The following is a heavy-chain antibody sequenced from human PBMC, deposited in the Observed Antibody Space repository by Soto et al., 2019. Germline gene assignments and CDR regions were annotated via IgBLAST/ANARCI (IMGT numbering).Heavy chain of an antibody. Sequence: GGSLRLSCAASGFTFTRYSMNWVRQAPGKGLEWVSSTSSTTNYIYYGDSMKGRFTISRDNAKNSLYLEMNSLRAEDTAVYYCARESEDLTSNFDYWGQGTLVTVSS. CDR2: TSSTTNYI. CDR1: GFTFTRYS. V-gene: IGHV3-21*06. J-gene: IGHJ4*02. CDR3: ARESEDLTSNFDY.